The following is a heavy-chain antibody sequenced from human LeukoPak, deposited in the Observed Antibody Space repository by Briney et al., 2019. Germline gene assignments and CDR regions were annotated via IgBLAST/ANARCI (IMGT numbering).Heavy chain of an antibody. CDR3: AREGQGWFGENKQGSFYYYYYSMDV. V-gene: IGHV3-74*01. CDR2: INRDGSST. D-gene: IGHD3-10*01. CDR1: GFTFCSNW. Sequence: GGSLRLSCAASGFTFCSNWMHSGFQAPGQGLVWVSRINRDGSSTTYADSVKGRFTISRDNAKSTLYLQMNSLRAEDTAVYYCAREGQGWFGENKQGSFYYYYYSMDVWGQGTTVTVSS. J-gene: IGHJ6*02.